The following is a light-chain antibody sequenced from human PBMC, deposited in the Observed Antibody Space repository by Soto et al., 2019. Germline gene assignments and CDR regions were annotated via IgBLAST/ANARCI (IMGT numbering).Light chain of an antibody. CDR2: EGS. CDR3: CSYAGNGTYV. J-gene: IGLJ1*01. Sequence: QSVLTQPASVSGSPGQSITISCTGTSSVVGSYDLVSWYQQHPGKAPKLIIYEGSKRPSGVSNRFSGSKSGNTASLTISGLQAEDEADYYCCSYAGNGTYVFGTGTKVTVL. CDR1: SSVVGSYDL. V-gene: IGLV2-23*01.